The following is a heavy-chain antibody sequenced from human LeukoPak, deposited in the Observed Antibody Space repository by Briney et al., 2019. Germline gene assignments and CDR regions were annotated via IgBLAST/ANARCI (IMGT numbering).Heavy chain of an antibody. CDR1: GGSISSYY. J-gene: IGHJ4*02. D-gene: IGHD7-27*01. V-gene: IGHV4-4*07. CDR2: IYTSGST. Sequence: SETLSLTCTVSGGSISSYYWSWIRQPAGKGLVWIGRIYTSGSTNYNPSLKSRVTMSVDTSKNQFSLKLSSVTAADTAVYYCAREGLLGNDHYFDYWGQGTLVTVSS. CDR3: AREGLLGNDHYFDY.